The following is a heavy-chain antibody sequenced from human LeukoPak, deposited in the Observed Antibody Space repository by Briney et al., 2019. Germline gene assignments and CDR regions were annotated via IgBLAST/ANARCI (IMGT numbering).Heavy chain of an antibody. V-gene: IGHV1-2*02. CDR2: INPNSGGT. D-gene: IGHD4-17*01. CDR3: ARSNPTVTTINWFDP. Sequence: ASVKVSCKASGYTFTGYYMHWVRQAPGQGLEWMGWINPNSGGTNYAQKFQGRGTMTRDTSISTAYMELRRLRSDDTAVYYCARSNPTVTTINWFDPWGQGTLVTVSS. J-gene: IGHJ5*02. CDR1: GYTFTGYY.